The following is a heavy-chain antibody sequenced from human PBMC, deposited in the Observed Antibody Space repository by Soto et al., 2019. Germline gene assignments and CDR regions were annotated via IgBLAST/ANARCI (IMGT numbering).Heavy chain of an antibody. CDR1: GGTFSNYA. D-gene: IGHD6-19*01. J-gene: IGHJ4*02. Sequence: QVQLVQSGAEVKKPGSSVKVSCKASGGTFSNYAISWVRQAPGQGLEWMGGIIPIFVTPNYAQKFQDRVTIIADESTSTVYMELRSLRSEDTAVYYCATDPGYSNGWSFDSWGQGTQVTVSS. V-gene: IGHV1-69*01. CDR3: ATDPGYSNGWSFDS. CDR2: IIPIFVTP.